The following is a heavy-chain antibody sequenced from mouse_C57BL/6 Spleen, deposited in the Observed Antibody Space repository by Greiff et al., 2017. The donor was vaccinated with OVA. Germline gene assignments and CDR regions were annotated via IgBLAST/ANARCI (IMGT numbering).Heavy chain of an antibody. CDR3: TRPTIAFDY. CDR1: GYTFTDYE. Sequence: QVQLQQSGAELVRPGASVTLSCKASGYTFTDYEMHWVKQTPVHGLEWIGAIDPETGGTAYNQKFKGKAILTADKSSITAYMELRSLTSEDSAVYYCTRPTIAFDYWGQGTTLTVSS. CDR2: IDPETGGT. V-gene: IGHV1-15*01. D-gene: IGHD2-12*01. J-gene: IGHJ2*01.